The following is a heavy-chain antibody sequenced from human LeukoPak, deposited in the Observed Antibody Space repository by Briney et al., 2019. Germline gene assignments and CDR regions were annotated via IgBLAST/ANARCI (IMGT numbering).Heavy chain of an antibody. CDR2: ISAYNGNT. Sequence: ASVKVSCKASGYTFTSYGISWVRQAPGQGLEWMGWISAYNGNTNYAQKFQGRVTMTTDTSTSTAYMELRSLRSDDTAVYYCARGYDSSGYDYFDYWGQGTLVTVSS. J-gene: IGHJ4*02. D-gene: IGHD3-22*01. CDR3: ARGYDSSGYDYFDY. V-gene: IGHV1-18*01. CDR1: GYTFTSYG.